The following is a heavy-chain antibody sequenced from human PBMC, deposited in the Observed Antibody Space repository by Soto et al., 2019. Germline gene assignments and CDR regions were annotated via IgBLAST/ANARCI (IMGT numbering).Heavy chain of an antibody. Sequence: EVQLVESGGGLVQPGGSLRLSCAVSGFTFSDYWMSWVRQAPGKGLEWVANIKQDGNEKYYVDSVKGRFTISRDNAKNSLYLQMNSLRTADTAVYYCARGLGSSGWYSRWDAFDIWGQGTMVTVSS. D-gene: IGHD6-19*01. CDR2: IKQDGNEK. J-gene: IGHJ3*02. CDR1: GFTFSDYW. CDR3: ARGLGSSGWYSRWDAFDI. V-gene: IGHV3-7*01.